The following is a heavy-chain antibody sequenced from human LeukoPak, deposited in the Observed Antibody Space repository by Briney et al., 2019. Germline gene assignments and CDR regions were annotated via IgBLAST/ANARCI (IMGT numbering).Heavy chain of an antibody. CDR1: GYSFTSYW. CDR3: ASQGDTAISAFDI. V-gene: IGHV5-51*01. CDR2: IYPGDSDT. D-gene: IGHD5-18*01. Sequence: GESLKISCKGSGYSFTSYWIGWVRQIPGKGLEWMLIIYPGDSDTRYSPSSQGQVTISADKSISTAYLQWSSLKASDTAMYYCASQGDTAISAFDIWGQGTMVTVSS. J-gene: IGHJ3*02.